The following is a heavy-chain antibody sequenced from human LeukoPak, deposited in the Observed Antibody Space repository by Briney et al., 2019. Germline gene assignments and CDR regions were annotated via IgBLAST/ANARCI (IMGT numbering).Heavy chain of an antibody. D-gene: IGHD4-17*01. V-gene: IGHV4-34*01. J-gene: IGHJ4*02. CDR2: INHSGST. CDR1: GGSFSGYY. Sequence: SETLSLTCAVYGGSFSGYYWSWIRQPPGKGLEWIGEINHSGSTNYNPSLKSRVTISVDTSKNQFSLKLSSVTAADTAVSYCASGYRAYGDLAYWRQGTLVTVSS. CDR3: ASGYRAYGDLAY.